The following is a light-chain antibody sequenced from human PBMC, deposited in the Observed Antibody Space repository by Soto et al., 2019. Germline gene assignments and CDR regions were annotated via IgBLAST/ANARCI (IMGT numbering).Light chain of an antibody. J-gene: IGKJ4*01. V-gene: IGKV3-15*01. CDR2: RAS. Sequence: EIVLTQSPATLSLSPGERATLSCRASESVSRNLAWYQQKPGQAPRLLMFRASIRATGFPARFSGSGSGTEFNITISSLQSEDSAIYYCQQYNNWPRATFGGGTKVDIK. CDR1: ESVSRN. CDR3: QQYNNWPRAT.